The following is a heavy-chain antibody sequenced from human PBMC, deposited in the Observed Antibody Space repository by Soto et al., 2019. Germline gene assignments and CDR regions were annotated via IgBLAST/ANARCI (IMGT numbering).Heavy chain of an antibody. J-gene: IGHJ6*02. V-gene: IGHV3-48*03. Sequence: SLRLSCAASGFTFSSYEMNWVRQAPGKGLEWVSYISSSGSTIYYADSVKGRFTISRDNAKNSLYLQMNSLRAEDTAVYYCARGDCSSTSCPRGVYYYYGMDVWGQGTTVTVSS. D-gene: IGHD2-2*01. CDR3: ARGDCSSTSCPRGVYYYYGMDV. CDR1: GFTFSSYE. CDR2: ISSSGSTI.